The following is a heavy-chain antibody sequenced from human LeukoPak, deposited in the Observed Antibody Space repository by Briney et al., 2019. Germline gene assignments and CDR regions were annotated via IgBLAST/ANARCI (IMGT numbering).Heavy chain of an antibody. CDR2: MYHSGST. J-gene: IGHJ4*02. V-gene: IGHV4-38-2*01. CDR3: VRHPRHSTGWAIDY. CDR1: GYSISNAYY. D-gene: IGHD6-19*01. Sequence: PSETLSLTCAVSGYSISNAYYWGWIRQPPGKGLEWIASMYHSGSTYYNPSLKSRVTISVDTSKNQFSLKLNSVTAADTAVYYCVRHPRHSTGWAIDYWGQGTLVTVSS.